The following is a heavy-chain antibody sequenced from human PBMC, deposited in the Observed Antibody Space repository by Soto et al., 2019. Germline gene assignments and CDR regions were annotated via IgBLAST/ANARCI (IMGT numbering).Heavy chain of an antibody. CDR1: GDSVTSGNYY. V-gene: IGHV4-61*01. CDR3: ARIHVDTSMIYWFDP. D-gene: IGHD5-18*01. CDR2: IYYSGNT. Sequence: SETLSLTCTDSGDSVTSGNYYGSWIRQPPGKGLEWIGYIYYSGNTNYRPSLNSRVTMSLDRSNNQLSLILSSVTAADTSVYYCARIHVDTSMIYWFDPWGQGILVTVSS. J-gene: IGHJ5*01.